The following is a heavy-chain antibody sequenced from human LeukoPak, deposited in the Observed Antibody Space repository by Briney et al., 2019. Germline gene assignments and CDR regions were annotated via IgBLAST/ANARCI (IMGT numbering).Heavy chain of an antibody. V-gene: IGHV3-15*01. CDR1: GFTFSDAW. J-gene: IGHJ3*02. CDR3: TTYDFWSVSYAFDI. Sequence: GGSLRLSCAASGFTFSDAWMSWVRQAPGKGLEWVGRIKSKTDGGTTDYAAPVKGRFTISRDDSKNTLYLQMNSLKTEDTAVYYCTTYDFWSVSYAFDIWGQGTMVTVSS. CDR2: IKSKTDGGTT. D-gene: IGHD3-3*01.